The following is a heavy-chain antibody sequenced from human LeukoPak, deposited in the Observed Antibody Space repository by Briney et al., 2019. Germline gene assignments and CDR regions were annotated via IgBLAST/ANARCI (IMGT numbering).Heavy chain of an antibody. J-gene: IGHJ4*02. CDR3: ARVRGYCSSTSCYPYYFDY. Sequence: PGGSLSLSCAAPGLIFSVYYMGWIRQAPGKGVEWVSYITCSGSMMYYADSVKGRFTISRDNAKNSLYVQMDSLRAEDTAIYYCARVRGYCSSTSCYPYYFDYWGQGTLVTVSS. V-gene: IGHV3-11*01. D-gene: IGHD2-2*01. CDR2: ITCSGSMM. CDR1: GLIFSVYY.